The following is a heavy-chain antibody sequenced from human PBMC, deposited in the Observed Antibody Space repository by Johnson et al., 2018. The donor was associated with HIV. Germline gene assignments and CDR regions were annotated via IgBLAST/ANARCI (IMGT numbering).Heavy chain of an antibody. V-gene: IGHV3-33*03. CDR3: AKDISTYYNFWRDQDAFDI. Sequence: QVQLVESGGGLVQPGRSLRLSCAASGFTFSNYGMHWVRQAPGKGLEWVAVIWFDGSNKYYADSVKGRFTISRDNAKNSLYLQMNSLRPEDTAVYYCAKDISTYYNFWRDQDAFDIWGQGTMVTVSS. CDR2: IWFDGSNK. J-gene: IGHJ3*02. CDR1: GFTFSNYG. D-gene: IGHD3-3*01.